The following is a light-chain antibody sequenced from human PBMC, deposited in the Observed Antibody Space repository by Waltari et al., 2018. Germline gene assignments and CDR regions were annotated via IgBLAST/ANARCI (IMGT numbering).Light chain of an antibody. CDR1: SSNIGRNP. V-gene: IGLV1-44*01. J-gene: IGLJ2*01. CDR3: SVWDDSLNGVV. Sequence: QSVLTQPPSASGTPGQRVTISCSGGSSNIGRNPLNWYQHVPGTAPKLLVYYNNQRPSGVPDRFSGSTSGTSASLAISGLQSADEATYYCSVWDDSLNGVVFGGGTKLAVL. CDR2: YNN.